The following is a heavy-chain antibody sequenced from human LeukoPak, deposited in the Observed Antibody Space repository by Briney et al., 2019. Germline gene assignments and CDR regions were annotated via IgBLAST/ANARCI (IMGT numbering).Heavy chain of an antibody. J-gene: IGHJ6*02. CDR3: ATSTRVGPYYYYGMDV. Sequence: PSQTLSLTCTLSGGSISSGDYYWSWIRQPPGTGLEWIGYIYYSGSTYYNPSLKSRFTISVDTSKNQFSLKLSSVTAADTAVYYCATSTRVGPYYYYGMDVWGQGTTVTVSS. CDR1: GGSISSGDYY. CDR2: IYYSGST. V-gene: IGHV4-30-4*01. D-gene: IGHD1-26*01.